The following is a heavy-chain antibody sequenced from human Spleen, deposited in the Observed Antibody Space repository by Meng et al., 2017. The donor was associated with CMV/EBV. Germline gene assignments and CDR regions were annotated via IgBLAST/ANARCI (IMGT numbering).Heavy chain of an antibody. J-gene: IGHJ4*02. CDR3: ARGVDYGDPLGY. CDR2: VGPGSHTI. Sequence: GESLKISCAASGFTYSSYPMNWVRQAPGKGLEWLSYVGPGSHTIYYADSVEGRFTTSRDNAKNSLYLQMNSLRAEDTAVYYCARGVDYGDPLGYWGQGTLVTVSS. D-gene: IGHD4-17*01. CDR1: GFTYSSYP. V-gene: IGHV3-48*01.